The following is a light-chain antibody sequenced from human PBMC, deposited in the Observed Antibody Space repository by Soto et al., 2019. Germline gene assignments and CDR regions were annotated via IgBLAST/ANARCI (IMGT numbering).Light chain of an antibody. Sequence: EIVLTQSPGTLSLSPGERATLSCRASQSVSSSYLAWYQQKPGQAPRLLIYGASSRATGIPDRFSGSGSGTDFTLPISRLEPEDFAVYYRQQYGSSLPFTFGPGTKVDIK. J-gene: IGKJ3*01. CDR1: QSVSSSY. CDR3: QQYGSSLPFT. CDR2: GAS. V-gene: IGKV3-20*01.